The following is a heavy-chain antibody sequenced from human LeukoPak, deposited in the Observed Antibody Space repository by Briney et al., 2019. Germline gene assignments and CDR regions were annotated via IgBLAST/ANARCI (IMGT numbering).Heavy chain of an antibody. CDR3: AKYLKGIAVAGKTPFDY. CDR1: GFTFSSYA. V-gene: IGHV3-23*01. Sequence: GGSLRLSRAASGFTFSSYAMSWVRQAPGKGLEWVSAISGSGGSTYYADSVKGRFTISRDNSKNTLYLQMNSLRAEDTAVYYCAKYLKGIAVAGKTPFDYWGQGTLVTVSS. J-gene: IGHJ4*02. CDR2: ISGSGGST. D-gene: IGHD6-19*01.